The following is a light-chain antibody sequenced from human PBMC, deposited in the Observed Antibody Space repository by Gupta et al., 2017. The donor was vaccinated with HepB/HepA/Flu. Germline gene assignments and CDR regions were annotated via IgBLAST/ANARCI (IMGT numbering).Light chain of an antibody. CDR2: DVS. V-gene: IGLV2-11*01. CDR1: SSDVGGYNY. CDR3: CSYAGSYTWV. J-gene: IGLJ1*01. Sequence: SALTQPLSVSVAPGQSVTISCTGTSSDVGGYNYVSWYQQHPGKAPELMMYDVSKRPSGVPDRCSGSKSGNTASLTISGLQAEDEADYYCCSYAGSYTWVFGTGTKVTVL.